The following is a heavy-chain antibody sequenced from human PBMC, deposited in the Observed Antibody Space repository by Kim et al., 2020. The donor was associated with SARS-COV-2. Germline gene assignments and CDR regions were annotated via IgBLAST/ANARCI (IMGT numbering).Heavy chain of an antibody. CDR3: ARDPNYYGSGYGMDV. J-gene: IGHJ6*02. CDR1: GGTFSSYA. V-gene: IGHV1-69*04. Sequence: SVKVSCKASGGTFSSYAINWVRQAPGQGLEWMGRIISIIDVENYAQQFQGRVTITADKSTTTAYMELSSLTSEDTAVYYCARDPNYYGSGYGMDVWGQG. CDR2: IISIIDVE. D-gene: IGHD3-10*01.